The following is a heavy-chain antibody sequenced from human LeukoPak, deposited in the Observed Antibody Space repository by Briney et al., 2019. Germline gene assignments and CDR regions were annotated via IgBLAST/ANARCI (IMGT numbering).Heavy chain of an antibody. D-gene: IGHD2-2*01. J-gene: IGHJ3*01. CDR3: AREGRVVLAARL. V-gene: IGHV4-30-4*01. CDR1: GGSISSGDYY. CDR2: IYYSGST. Sequence: SETLSLTCTVSGGSISSGDYYWSWIRQPPGKGLEWIGYIYYSGSTYYNPSLKSRVTISVDTSKNQFSLKLSSVTAADTAVYYCAREGRVVLAARLWGQGTMVTVSS.